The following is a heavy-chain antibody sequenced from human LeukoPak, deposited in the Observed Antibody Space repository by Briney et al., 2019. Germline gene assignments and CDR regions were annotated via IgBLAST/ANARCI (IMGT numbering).Heavy chain of an antibody. D-gene: IGHD3-10*01. CDR1: GGSISSYY. Sequence: PSETLSLTCTVSGGSISSYYWSWIRQPPGKGLEWIGEINHSGSTNYNPSLKSRVTISADTSKNQFSLKLSSVTAADTAVYYCARVNGWGRSTPKFDYWGQGTLATVSS. V-gene: IGHV4-34*01. J-gene: IGHJ4*02. CDR3: ARVNGWGRSTPKFDY. CDR2: INHSGST.